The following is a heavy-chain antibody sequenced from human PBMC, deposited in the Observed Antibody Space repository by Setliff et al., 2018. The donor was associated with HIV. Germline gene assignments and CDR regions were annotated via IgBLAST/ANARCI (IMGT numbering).Heavy chain of an antibody. J-gene: IGHJ6*02. Sequence: PGGSLRLSCAASGFAFSGHQMSWVRQAPGKGLEWVAKIKQDGSDKYYVDSVKGRFTISRDNAKNSLYLQMNSLRAEDTAMYYCARDYLYYNLYNGSPVYGMDVWGQGTTVTSP. V-gene: IGHV3-7*01. CDR1: GFAFSGHQ. CDR3: ARDYLYYNLYNGSPVYGMDV. CDR2: IKQDGSDK. D-gene: IGHD3-3*01.